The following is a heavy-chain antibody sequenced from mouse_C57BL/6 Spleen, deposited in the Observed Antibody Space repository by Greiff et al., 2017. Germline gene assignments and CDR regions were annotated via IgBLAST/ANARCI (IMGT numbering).Heavy chain of an antibody. CDR2: ISDGGSYT. CDR3: ARDYPY. Sequence: DVMLVESGGGLVKPGGSLKLSCAASGFTFSSYAMSWVRQTPEKRLEWVATISDGGSYTYYPDNVKGRFTISRDNAKNNPDLQMIYLKSGDTDMYYCARDYPYWGQGTSVTVSS. CDR1: GFTFSSYA. J-gene: IGHJ4*01. V-gene: IGHV5-4*01.